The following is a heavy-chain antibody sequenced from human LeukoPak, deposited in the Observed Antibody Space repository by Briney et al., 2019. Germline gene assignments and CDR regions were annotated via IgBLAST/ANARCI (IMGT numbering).Heavy chain of an antibody. J-gene: IGHJ5*02. CDR3: ARVDSSGWYNWFDP. Sequence: ASVKVSCKTSGYAFTSYDINWVRQATGQGLEWMGWMNPNSGNTGYAQKFQGRVTMTRNTSISTAYMELSSLRSEDTAVYYCARVDSSGWYNWFDPWGQGTLVTVSS. D-gene: IGHD6-19*01. CDR1: GYAFTSYD. CDR2: MNPNSGNT. V-gene: IGHV1-8*01.